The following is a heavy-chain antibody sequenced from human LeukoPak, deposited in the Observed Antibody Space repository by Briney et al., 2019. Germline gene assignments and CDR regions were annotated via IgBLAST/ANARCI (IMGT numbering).Heavy chain of an antibody. Sequence: GGSLRLSCAASGFTFSSYAMHWVRQAPGKGLEYVSAISSNGGSTYYANSVRGRFTISRDNSKNTLYLQMGSLRAEDMAVYYCARSVSGYRFDYWGQGTLVTVSS. V-gene: IGHV3-64*01. CDR2: ISSNGGST. J-gene: IGHJ4*02. CDR3: ARSVSGYRFDY. CDR1: GFTFSSYA. D-gene: IGHD5-12*01.